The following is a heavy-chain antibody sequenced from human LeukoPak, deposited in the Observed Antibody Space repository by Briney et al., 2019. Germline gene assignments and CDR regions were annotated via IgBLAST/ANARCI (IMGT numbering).Heavy chain of an antibody. CDR3: ARGRWLQLSSFDY. V-gene: IGHV5-51*01. D-gene: IGHD5-24*01. CDR2: IYPGDSDT. CDR1: GYSFTSYC. Sequence: NRGESLKISCKGSGYSFTSYCIGWVRQMPGKGLEWMGIIYPGDSDTRYSPSFQGQVTISADKPISTAYLQWSSLKASDTAMYYCARGRWLQLSSFDYWGQGTLVTVSS. J-gene: IGHJ4*02.